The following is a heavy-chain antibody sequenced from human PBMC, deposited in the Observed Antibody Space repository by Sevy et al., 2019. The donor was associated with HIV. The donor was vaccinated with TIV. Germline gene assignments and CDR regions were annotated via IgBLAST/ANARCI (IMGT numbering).Heavy chain of an antibody. CDR1: GFTFSSYA. Sequence: GGSLRLSRAASGFTFSSYAMSLVRQAPGKGLEWVSAISGSGGSTYYADSVKGRFTISRDNSKNTPYLQMNSLRAEDTAVYYCAKSGQWLVRRAFDIWGQGTMVTVSS. J-gene: IGHJ3*02. D-gene: IGHD6-19*01. V-gene: IGHV3-23*01. CDR3: AKSGQWLVRRAFDI. CDR2: ISGSGGST.